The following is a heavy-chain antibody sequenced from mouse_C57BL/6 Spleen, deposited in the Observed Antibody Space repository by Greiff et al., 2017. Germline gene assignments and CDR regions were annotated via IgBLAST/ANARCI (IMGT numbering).Heavy chain of an antibody. D-gene: IGHD1-1*01. Sequence: EVQLQQSGPELVTPGASVKISCKASGYSFTDSNMNWVKPSNGKSLEWIGVVNPNYGPTSYNQKFKGKATLTVDQSSSTAYMQLNRLTSEDSAVYSCARWTTAVDTDWYFDVWGTGTTDTVDS. CDR1: GYSFTDSN. J-gene: IGHJ1*03. V-gene: IGHV1-39*01. CDR3: ARWTTAVDTDWYFDV. CDR2: VNPNYGPT.